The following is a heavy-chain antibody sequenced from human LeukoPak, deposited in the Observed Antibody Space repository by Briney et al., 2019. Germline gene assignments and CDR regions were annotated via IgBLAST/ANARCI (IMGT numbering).Heavy chain of an antibody. D-gene: IGHD4-17*01. CDR1: GFTFRSYF. Sequence: GGSLRLSCAASGFTFRSYFMHWVRQAPGKGPVWVSRINSDGSVTNYADSVKGRFTISRDNSKNTLYLQMNSLRAEDTAVYYCARDRFYGDYIGAFDIWGQGTMVTVSS. CDR3: ARDRFYGDYIGAFDI. J-gene: IGHJ3*02. CDR2: INSDGSVT. V-gene: IGHV3-74*01.